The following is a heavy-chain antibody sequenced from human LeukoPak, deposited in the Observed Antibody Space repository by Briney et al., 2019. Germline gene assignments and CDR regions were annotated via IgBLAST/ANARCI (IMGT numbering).Heavy chain of an antibody. V-gene: IGHV3-48*02. CDR2: ISSSSSTI. CDR3: ATHVMPSKIVVNWFDP. J-gene: IGHJ5*02. Sequence: GGSLILSCAASGFTFSSYSMNWVRQAPGKGLEWVAYISSSSSTIYYADSVKGRFTISRDNAKNSLYLQMNSLRDEDTAVYYCATHVMPSKIVVNWFDPWGQGTLVIVSS. D-gene: IGHD3-22*01. CDR1: GFTFSSYS.